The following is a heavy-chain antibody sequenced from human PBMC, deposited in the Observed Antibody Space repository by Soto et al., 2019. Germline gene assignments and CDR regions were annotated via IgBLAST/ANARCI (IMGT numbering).Heavy chain of an antibody. J-gene: IGHJ4*02. Sequence: GGSLRLSCSASGFTFSSYSMNWVRQAPGKELEWLSYISGSGNTMYYADSVKGRFTIARDNAQKSLYLQLNNLRDDDTAMYYCARDQKSGNHKLYFDSWGQGTLVTVSS. V-gene: IGHV3-48*02. CDR1: GFTFSSYS. CDR2: ISGSGNTM. D-gene: IGHD3-3*01. CDR3: ARDQKSGNHKLYFDS.